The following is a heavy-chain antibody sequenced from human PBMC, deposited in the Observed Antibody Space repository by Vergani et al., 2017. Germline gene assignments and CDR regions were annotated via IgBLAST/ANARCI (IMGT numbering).Heavy chain of an antibody. D-gene: IGHD3-16*01. CDR2: ISGSGGST. CDR1: GFTFTAHG. J-gene: IGHJ4*02. Sequence: EVQLLESGGGSAQPGESLRLSCVASGFTFTAHGLNWFRQAPGKGLEWVSGISGSGGSTYYADSVKGRFTISRDNSKNTLYLQMNSLRAEDTAVYYCGKDRGRGGLQDYWGQGTLVTVSS. CDR3: GKDRGRGGLQDY. V-gene: IGHV3-23*01.